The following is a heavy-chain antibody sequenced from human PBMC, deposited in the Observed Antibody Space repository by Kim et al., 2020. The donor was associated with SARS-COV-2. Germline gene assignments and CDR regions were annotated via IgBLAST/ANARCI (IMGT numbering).Heavy chain of an antibody. V-gene: IGHV3-64*01. J-gene: IGHJ4*02. D-gene: IGHD6-13*01. CDR3: ARGSSPYRATHFDY. Sequence: GGSLRLSCAASGFTFSSYAMHWVRQAPGKGLEYVSAISSNGGSTYYANSVKGRFTISRDNSKNTLYLQMGSLRAEDMAVYYCARGSSPYRATHFDYWGQRTLVTVSS. CDR2: ISSNGGST. CDR1: GFTFSSYA.